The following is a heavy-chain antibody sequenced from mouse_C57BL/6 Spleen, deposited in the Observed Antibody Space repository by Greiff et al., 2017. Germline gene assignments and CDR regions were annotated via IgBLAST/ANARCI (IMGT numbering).Heavy chain of an antibody. CDR3: ARSPGSSSYYYAMDY. CDR2: IDPSGSET. CDR1: GYTFTSYW. Sequence: QVQLQQPGAELVRPGSSVKLSCKASGYTFTSYWMHWVKQRPIQGLEWIGNIDPSGSETHYNQKFKDKATLTVDKSSSTAYMQLSSLTSEDSAVYYCARSPGSSSYYYAMDYWGQGTSVTVSS. V-gene: IGHV1-52*01. D-gene: IGHD1-1*01. J-gene: IGHJ4*01.